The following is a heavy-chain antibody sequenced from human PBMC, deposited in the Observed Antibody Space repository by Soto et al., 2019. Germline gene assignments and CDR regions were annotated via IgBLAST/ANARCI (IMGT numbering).Heavy chain of an antibody. CDR3: ARVFVVGGPTINYYYGMDV. J-gene: IGHJ6*02. CDR2: IYSAGNT. Sequence: GSLRLSCEVSGFSLSEYGIHWVRQAPGKGLEWISIIYSAGNTYYADSVKGRFTISRDNSKNTLYLQMNSLGAEDTAVYYCARVFVVGGPTINYYYGMDVWGQGTTVTVSS. V-gene: IGHV3-66*01. CDR1: GFSLSEYG. D-gene: IGHD1-26*01.